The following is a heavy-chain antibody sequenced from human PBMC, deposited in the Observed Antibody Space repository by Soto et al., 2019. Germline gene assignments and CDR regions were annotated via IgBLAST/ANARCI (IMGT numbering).Heavy chain of an antibody. CDR1: GDTFNDYY. CDR3: ARESGGATATLVYYYFYMDV. CDR2: INPNGGVT. J-gene: IGHJ6*03. D-gene: IGHD5-12*01. Sequence: QVQLVQSGAEVKKPGASVTVSCRSSGDTFNDYYIHWVRQAPGQGLEWMGWINPNGGVTKYAQKFQGWVTMTRDTSIRTVYMQLSRLRSDDTAVYYCARESGGATATLVYYYFYMDVWATGTTVTVSS. V-gene: IGHV1-2*04.